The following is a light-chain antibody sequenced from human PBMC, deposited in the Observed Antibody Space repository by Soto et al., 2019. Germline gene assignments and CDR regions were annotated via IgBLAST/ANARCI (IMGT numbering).Light chain of an antibody. CDR3: MQPLQTPWT. CDR1: HSLLHSSGYNY. CDR2: LGS. V-gene: IGKV2-28*01. Sequence: DIVMTQSPLSLRVTPGEPASISCRSSHSLLHSSGYNYLHWYLQKPGQSPQLLISLGSDRSSGVPDRFSGSGSGTDFTLNISRVEAEDVGVYYCMQPLQTPWTFGQGTKVEIK. J-gene: IGKJ1*01.